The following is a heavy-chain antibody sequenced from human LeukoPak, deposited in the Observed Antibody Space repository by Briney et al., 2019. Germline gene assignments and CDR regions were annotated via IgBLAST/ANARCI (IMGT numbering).Heavy chain of an antibody. D-gene: IGHD2-2*01. J-gene: IGHJ4*02. CDR1: GFTFSRYG. CDR3: AAPGVPAATYYFDY. CDR2: IRYDGSNK. V-gene: IGHV3-30*02. Sequence: GGSLRLSCAASGFTFSRYGMHWVRQAPGKGLDWVAFIRYDGSNKYYADSVRGRFTISRDNSKNTVYLQMNSLRAEDTAVYYCAAPGVPAATYYFDYWGQGTLVTVSS.